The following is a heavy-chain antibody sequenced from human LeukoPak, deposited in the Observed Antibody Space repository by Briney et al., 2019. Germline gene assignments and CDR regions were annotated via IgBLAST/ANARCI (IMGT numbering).Heavy chain of an antibody. D-gene: IGHD3-10*01. V-gene: IGHV3-23*01. Sequence: PGGSLRLSCAASGFTFSRYAMSWVRQTPEKGLEWVSVISGSDGSTYYADSVRGRFTISRDDSGNTLYLQMNSLRAEDTAVYYCARDYLLWFGESYGMDVWGQGTTVTVSS. CDR1: GFTFSRYA. J-gene: IGHJ6*02. CDR2: ISGSDGST. CDR3: ARDYLLWFGESYGMDV.